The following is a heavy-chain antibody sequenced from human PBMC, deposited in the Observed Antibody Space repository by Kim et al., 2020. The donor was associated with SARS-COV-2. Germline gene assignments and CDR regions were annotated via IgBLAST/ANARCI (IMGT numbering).Heavy chain of an antibody. J-gene: IGHJ4*02. Sequence: VKGRFTISRDKSKNTLYLRMNSLRAEETAVYYWAKERIVGATEGGYDFDYWGQGTLVTVSS. D-gene: IGHD1-26*01. V-gene: IGHV3-30*02. CDR3: AKERIVGATEGGYDFDY.